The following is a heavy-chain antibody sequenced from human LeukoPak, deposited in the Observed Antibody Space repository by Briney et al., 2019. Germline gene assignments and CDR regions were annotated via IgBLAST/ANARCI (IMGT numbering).Heavy chain of an antibody. Sequence: SETLSLTCTVSGGSISSTSNYWGWIRQPPGKGLEWIGSIYYSGSTYYNPSLKSRVTISVDKSKNQFSLKLSSVAAADTAVYYCASIAAAAQGAFDIWGQGTMVTVSS. CDR1: GGSISSTSNY. J-gene: IGHJ3*02. V-gene: IGHV4-39*07. CDR3: ASIAAAAQGAFDI. CDR2: IYYSGST. D-gene: IGHD6-13*01.